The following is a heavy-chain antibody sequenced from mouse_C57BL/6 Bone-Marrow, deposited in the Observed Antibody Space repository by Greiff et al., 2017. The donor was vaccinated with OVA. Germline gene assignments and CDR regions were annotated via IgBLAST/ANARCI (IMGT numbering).Heavy chain of an antibody. CDR1: GFNIKDDY. Sequence: VQLKESGAELVRPGASVKLSCTASGFNIKDDYMHWVKQRPEQGLEWIGWIDPENGDTEYASKFQGKATITADTSSNTAYLQLSSLTSEDTAVYYCTLIYYYGSSWYFDVWGTGTTVTVSS. CDR3: TLIYYYGSSWYFDV. V-gene: IGHV14-4*01. D-gene: IGHD1-1*01. CDR2: IDPENGDT. J-gene: IGHJ1*03.